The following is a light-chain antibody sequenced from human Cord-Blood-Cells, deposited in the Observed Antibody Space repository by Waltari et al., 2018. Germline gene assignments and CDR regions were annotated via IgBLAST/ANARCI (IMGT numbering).Light chain of an antibody. V-gene: IGKV3-15*01. Sequence: EILLTQSPATLSVSPGERATLSCRASQSVSSNFAWYQRKPGQAPRLLIYGASTRATGIPARFSGSGSGTEFTPTISSRQSEDFAVYYCQQHNNWPALTFGGGTKVEIK. CDR1: QSVSSN. CDR3: QQHNNWPALT. J-gene: IGKJ4*01. CDR2: GAS.